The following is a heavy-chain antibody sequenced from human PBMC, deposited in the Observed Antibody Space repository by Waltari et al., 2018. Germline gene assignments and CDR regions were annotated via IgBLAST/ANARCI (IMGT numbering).Heavy chain of an antibody. Sequence: QVQLVQSGAEVKKPGSSVKVSCKASGGTFSSSAISWVRQAPGQGLGWLGGLIPFWGIAHHAAKFQGRGTLTADEATSTAYMELSSLRSEYTAVYYCARGRIAARRYYYYYGRDVWGHGTTVTVSS. CDR1: GGTFSSSA. V-gene: IGHV1-69*13. J-gene: IGHJ6*02. D-gene: IGHD6-6*01. CDR2: LIPFWGIA. CDR3: ARGRIAARRYYYYYGRDV.